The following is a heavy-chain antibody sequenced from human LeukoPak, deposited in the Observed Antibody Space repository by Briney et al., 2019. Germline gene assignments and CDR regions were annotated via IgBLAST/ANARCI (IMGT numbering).Heavy chain of an antibody. CDR3: ARALGYCSSTSCYGDFDY. J-gene: IGHJ4*02. V-gene: IGHV3-48*01. CDR1: GFTFSSYS. D-gene: IGHD2-2*01. Sequence: GGSLRLSCAASGFTFSSYSMNWVRQAPGKVLEWVSYISTSSNTIYYADSVKGRFTISRDNAKNSLYLQMNSLRAEDPAVYYCARALGYCSSTSCYGDFDYWGQGTLVTVSS. CDR2: ISTSSNTI.